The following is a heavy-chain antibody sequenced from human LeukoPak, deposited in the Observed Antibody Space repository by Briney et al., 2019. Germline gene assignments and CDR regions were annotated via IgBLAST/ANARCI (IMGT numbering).Heavy chain of an antibody. CDR3: AKAVSSFRPSDAFDI. D-gene: IGHD1-26*01. CDR1: GFTFSSYG. CDR2: IRYDGSNK. V-gene: IGHV3-30*02. Sequence: GGSLRLSCAASGFTFSSYGMHWVRQAPGKGLGWVAFIRYDGSNKYYADSVKGRFTISRDNSKNTLYLQMNSLRAEDTAVYYCAKAVSSFRPSDAFDIWGQGTMVTVSS. J-gene: IGHJ3*02.